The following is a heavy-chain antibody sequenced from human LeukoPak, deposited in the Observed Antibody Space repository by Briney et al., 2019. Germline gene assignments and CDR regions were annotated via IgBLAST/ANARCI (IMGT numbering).Heavy chain of an antibody. Sequence: SCKASGYTFTSYYMHWVRQAPGKGLEWVAVISYDGTNTDYADSVKGRFTISRDNSKNALYLQMNSLRAEDTAVYYCARCRDYDFWSGSAVDYWGQGTLVTVSS. V-gene: IGHV3-30-3*01. J-gene: IGHJ4*02. CDR3: ARCRDYDFWSGSAVDY. D-gene: IGHD3-3*01. CDR1: GYTFTSYY. CDR2: ISYDGTNT.